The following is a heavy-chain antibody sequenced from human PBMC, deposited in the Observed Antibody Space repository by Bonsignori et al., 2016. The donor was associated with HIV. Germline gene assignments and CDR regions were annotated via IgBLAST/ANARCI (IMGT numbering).Heavy chain of an antibody. CDR2: INHSGST. V-gene: IGHV4-34*01. D-gene: IGHD5-24*01. CDR1: GGSFSGYY. J-gene: IGHJ3*02. CDR3: ARGGRWRRGAFDI. Sequence: SQTLSLTCAVYGGSFSGYYWSWIRQPPGKGLEWIGEINHSGSTNYNPSLKSRVTISVDTSKNQFSLKLSSVTAADTAVYYCARGGRWRRGAFDIWGQGTMVTVSS.